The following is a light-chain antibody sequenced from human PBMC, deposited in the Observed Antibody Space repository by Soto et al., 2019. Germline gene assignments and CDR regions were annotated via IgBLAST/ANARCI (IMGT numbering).Light chain of an antibody. V-gene: IGKV3-20*01. J-gene: IGKJ2*01. CDR1: QSVSSTY. CDR2: GAS. CDR3: QQYGRSPPFT. Sequence: EIVLTQSPGTLSLSPGERATLSCRASQSVSSTYIAWYQQNPGRAPRLLIYGASSRATGIPDRFSGSASGTDFTLTISRLEPEDFAVYFCQQYGRSPPFTFGQGTKVEIK.